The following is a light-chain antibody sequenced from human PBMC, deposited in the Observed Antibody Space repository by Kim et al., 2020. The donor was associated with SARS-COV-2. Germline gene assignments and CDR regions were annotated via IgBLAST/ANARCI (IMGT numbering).Light chain of an antibody. V-gene: IGKV1-5*03. CDR1: QSVNTW. J-gene: IGKJ2*01. Sequence: LSSSSGDRVTIPCPTSQSVNTWLAWYQQKPGKAPTLLIYRSSSLESGVPSRFGGSGSGTYFTLTISSLQPDDFANYYCQQYNSGYTFGQGTKLEI. CDR3: QQYNSGYT. CDR2: RSS.